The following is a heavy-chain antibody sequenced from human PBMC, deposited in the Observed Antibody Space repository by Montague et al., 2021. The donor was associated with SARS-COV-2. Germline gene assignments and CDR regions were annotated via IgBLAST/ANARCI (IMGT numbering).Heavy chain of an antibody. CDR1: GDSVISDKYY. CDR3: VKGSGYP. J-gene: IGHJ5*02. Sequence: SETLSLTCTVTGDSVISDKYYWSWIRQPPGKGLEWIGFIYDSGSTSYNPSLHSRVTITIDTSKNQFSLNQMSVTPADTAVYYCVKGSGYPWGQGTLVTVSS. D-gene: IGHD3-22*01. CDR2: IYDSGST. V-gene: IGHV4-61*01.